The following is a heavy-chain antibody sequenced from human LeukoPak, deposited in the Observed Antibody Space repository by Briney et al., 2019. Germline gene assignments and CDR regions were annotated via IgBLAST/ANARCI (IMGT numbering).Heavy chain of an antibody. Sequence: KPGGSLRLSCAASGFTFSSYSMTWVRQAPGKGLKWVSTISSSGIYIYYADSVKGRFTISRDDAKNSLYLQMNSLRAEDTAVYYCASLHYYDSSGRDYWGQGTLVTVSS. J-gene: IGHJ4*02. CDR1: GFTFSSYS. V-gene: IGHV3-21*01. CDR3: ASLHYYDSSGRDY. CDR2: ISSSGIYI. D-gene: IGHD3-22*01.